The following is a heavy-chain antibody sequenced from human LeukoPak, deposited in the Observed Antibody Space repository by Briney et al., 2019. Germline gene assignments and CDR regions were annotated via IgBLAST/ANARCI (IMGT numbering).Heavy chain of an antibody. V-gene: IGHV4-38-2*02. Sequence: SETLSLTCTVSGYSISSGYYWGWIRQPPGKGLEWIGTIYHSGSTYYSPSLKSRVTISVDTSKNQFSLKLSSVTAADTAVYYCARDVRDYYDSSGSPNLNWFDPWGQGTLVTVSS. J-gene: IGHJ5*02. CDR1: GYSISSGYY. CDR2: IYHSGST. D-gene: IGHD3-22*01. CDR3: ARDVRDYYDSSGSPNLNWFDP.